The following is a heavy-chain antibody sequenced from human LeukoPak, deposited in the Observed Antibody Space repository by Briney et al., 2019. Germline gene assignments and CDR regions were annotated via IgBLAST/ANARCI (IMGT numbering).Heavy chain of an antibody. CDR3: ARAPTVTAGPAFGY. D-gene: IGHD4-17*01. V-gene: IGHV3-64*01. Sequence: GGSLRLSCVASGFTFSNYAMHWVRQTPGKGLEYVSGINSNGGSTQYAYSVKGRFTISRENSKHTLYLQMGSLRTEDMAVYYWARAPTVTAGPAFGYGGQGTLVTVSS. CDR1: GFTFSNYA. CDR2: INSNGGST. J-gene: IGHJ4*02.